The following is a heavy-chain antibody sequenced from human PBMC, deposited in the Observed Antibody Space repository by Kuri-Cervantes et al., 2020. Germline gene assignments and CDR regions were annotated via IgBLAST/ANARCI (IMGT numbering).Heavy chain of an antibody. CDR3: ASGYCSGSYHYYGMDV. D-gene: IGHD3-10*01. Sequence: ASVKVSCKASGYTFTSYGISWVRQAPGQGLEWMGWISAYNGNTNYAQKLQGRVTMTTDTSTSTAYMELRSLRSDDTAVYYCASGYCSGSYHYYGMDVWGQGTTVTVSS. J-gene: IGHJ6*02. CDR1: GYTFTSYG. V-gene: IGHV1-18*01. CDR2: ISAYNGNT.